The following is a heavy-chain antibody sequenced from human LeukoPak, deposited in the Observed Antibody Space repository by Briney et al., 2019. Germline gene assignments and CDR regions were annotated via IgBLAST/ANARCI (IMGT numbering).Heavy chain of an antibody. J-gene: IGHJ5*02. CDR3: TRGIVPAAASWFDP. V-gene: IGHV3-49*03. Sequence: GGSLRLSCTASGFTFVDYAMSWFRQAPGKGLEWVGFIRSKAYGGTTECAASVKGRFTISRDDSKSIAYLQMNSLKTEDTAVYYCTRGIVPAAASWFDPWGQGALVTVSS. CDR1: GFTFVDYA. D-gene: IGHD2-2*01. CDR2: IRSKAYGGTT.